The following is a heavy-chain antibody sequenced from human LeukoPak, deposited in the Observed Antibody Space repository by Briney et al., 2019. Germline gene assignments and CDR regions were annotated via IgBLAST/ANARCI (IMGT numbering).Heavy chain of an antibody. CDR2: INPNSGGT. Sequence: ASVKVSCKASGYTFTGYYMHWVRQAPGQGLEWMGRINPNSGGTNYAQEFQGRVTMTRDTSISTAYMELSRLRSDDTAVYYCARESLYSNYAGYWGQGTLVTVSS. CDR1: GYTFTGYY. D-gene: IGHD4-11*01. V-gene: IGHV1-2*06. J-gene: IGHJ4*02. CDR3: ARESLYSNYAGY.